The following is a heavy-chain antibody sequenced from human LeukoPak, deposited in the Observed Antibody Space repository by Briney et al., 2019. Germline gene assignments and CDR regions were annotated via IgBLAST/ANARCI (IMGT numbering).Heavy chain of an antibody. CDR1: GGSISSSSYY. V-gene: IGHV4-39*07. D-gene: IGHD5-18*01. Sequence: PSETLSLTCTVSGGSISSSSYYWGWIRQPPGKGLEWIGSIYYSGSTYYNPSLKSRVTISVDTSKNQFSLKLSSVTAADTAVYYCARCRYSYGGYYYYYYMDVWGKGTTVTVSS. CDR3: ARCRYSYGGYYYYYYMDV. J-gene: IGHJ6*03. CDR2: IYYSGST.